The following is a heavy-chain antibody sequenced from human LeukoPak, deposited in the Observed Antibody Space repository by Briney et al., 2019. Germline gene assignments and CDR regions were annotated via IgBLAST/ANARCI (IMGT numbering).Heavy chain of an antibody. CDR3: ARLSYDSSGYYNWFDP. V-gene: IGHV1-2*02. D-gene: IGHD3-22*01. J-gene: IGHJ5*02. CDR1: GYTFTGYY. Sequence: GASVKVSCKASGYTFTGYYMHWVRQAPGQGLEGMGWINPNSGGTNYAQKFQGRVTMTRDTSISTAYMELSRLRSDDTAVYYCARLSYDSSGYYNWFDPWGQGTLVTVSS. CDR2: INPNSGGT.